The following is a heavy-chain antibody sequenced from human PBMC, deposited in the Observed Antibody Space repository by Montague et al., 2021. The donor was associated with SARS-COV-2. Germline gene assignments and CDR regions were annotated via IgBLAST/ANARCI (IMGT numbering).Heavy chain of an antibody. CDR3: ARGCLSYFGAGSHCYGMDV. V-gene: IGHV4-59*01. J-gene: IGHJ6*02. D-gene: IGHD3-10*01. Sequence: SETLSLTCSVSGTSITSYYWNWIRQPPGKGQEWIGYISDSGSTNCSPSLKSRVTMSVDTSRNQMSLKLTSVTAADTAVYYCARGCLSYFGAGSHCYGMDVWGQGTTVTVSS. CDR2: ISDSGST. CDR1: GTSITSYY.